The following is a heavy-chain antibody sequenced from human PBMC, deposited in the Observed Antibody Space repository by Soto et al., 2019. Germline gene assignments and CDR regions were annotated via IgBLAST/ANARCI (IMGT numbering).Heavy chain of an antibody. CDR2: ISSSSSYI. J-gene: IGHJ6*03. Sequence: EVQLVESGGGLVKPGWSLRLSCAASGFTFSSYSMNWVRQAPGKGLEWVSSISSSSSYIYYADSVKGRFTISRDNAKNSLYLQMNSLRAEDTAVYYCARPWGHYYYYYDMDVWGKGTTVTVSS. CDR1: GFTFSSYS. D-gene: IGHD7-27*01. CDR3: ARPWGHYYYYYDMDV. V-gene: IGHV3-21*01.